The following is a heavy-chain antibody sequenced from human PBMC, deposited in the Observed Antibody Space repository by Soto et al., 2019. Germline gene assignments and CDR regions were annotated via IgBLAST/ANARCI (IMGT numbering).Heavy chain of an antibody. Sequence: SETLSLTCAVYGGSFSGYYWSWIRQPPGKGLEWIGEINHSGSTNYNPSLKSRVTISVDTSKNQFSLKLSSVTAADTAVYYCARGLGKGGDSFDYWGQGTLVTVSS. CDR1: GGSFSGYY. D-gene: IGHD3-10*01. CDR3: ARGLGKGGDSFDY. J-gene: IGHJ4*02. CDR2: INHSGST. V-gene: IGHV4-34*01.